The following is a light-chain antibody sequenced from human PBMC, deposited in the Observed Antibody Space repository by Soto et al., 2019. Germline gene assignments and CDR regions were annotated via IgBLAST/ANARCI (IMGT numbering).Light chain of an antibody. V-gene: IGLV2-14*01. CDR3: SSYTRTTTLV. J-gene: IGLJ2*01. CDR1: ISDIGGYNF. CDR2: DVN. Sequence: QSALTQPASVSGSPGQSITISCTGTISDIGGYNFISWYQHHPEKAPKLVIYDVNNRPSGLSYPFSGSKSGNTASLTISGLQAEDEADYYCSSYTRTTTLVFGGGTQLTVL.